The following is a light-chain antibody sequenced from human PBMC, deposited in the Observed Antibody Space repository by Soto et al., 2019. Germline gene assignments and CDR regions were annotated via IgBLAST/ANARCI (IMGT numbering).Light chain of an antibody. CDR3: TSYTSYSTLVV. J-gene: IGLJ1*01. CDR2: EVS. Sequence: QSALTQPASVSGSPGQSITISCTGTSSDVGGYNYVSWYQQHPDKAPKLMIYEVSNRPSGVSNRFSGSKSGHTASLTISGLQSEDEADYFCTSYTSYSTLVVFGTGTKLTVL. CDR1: SSDVGGYNY. V-gene: IGLV2-14*01.